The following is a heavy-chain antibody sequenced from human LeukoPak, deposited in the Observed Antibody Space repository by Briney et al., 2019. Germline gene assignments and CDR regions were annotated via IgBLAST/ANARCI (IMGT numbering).Heavy chain of an antibody. CDR1: GGTFSSYA. J-gene: IGHJ6*02. D-gene: IGHD4-17*01. Sequence: ASVTVSFTASGGTFSSYAISWVRQAPGQGLEWMGRIIPILGIANYAQKFQGRVTITADKSTSTAYMELSSLRSEDTAVYYCARDRTVTTPLSHYYYGMDVWGQGTTVTVSS. CDR3: ARDRTVTTPLSHYYYGMDV. V-gene: IGHV1-69*04. CDR2: IIPILGIA.